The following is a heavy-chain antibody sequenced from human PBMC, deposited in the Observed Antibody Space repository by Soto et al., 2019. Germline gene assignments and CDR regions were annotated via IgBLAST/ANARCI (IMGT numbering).Heavy chain of an antibody. J-gene: IGHJ4*02. D-gene: IGHD3-3*01. CDR1: GGSISSSSYY. Sequence: PSETLSLTCTVSGGSISSSSYYWGWIRQPPGKGLEWIGSIYYSGSTYYNPSLKSRVTISVDTSKNQFSLKLSSVTAADTAVYYCARLHYDFWSGNTNDYWGQGTLVTVSS. CDR2: IYYSGST. V-gene: IGHV4-39*01. CDR3: ARLHYDFWSGNTNDY.